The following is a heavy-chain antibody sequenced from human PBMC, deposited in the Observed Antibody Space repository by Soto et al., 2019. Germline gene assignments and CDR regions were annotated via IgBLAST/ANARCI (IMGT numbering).Heavy chain of an antibody. J-gene: IGHJ4*02. D-gene: IGHD3-10*01. CDR3: ARGFGRFNY. CDR1: GFTFNDFE. Sequence: EVQLLESGGGLVQPGGSLRLSCGVSGFTFNDFEMNWVRQAPGKGLEWLAYIDGSGTTKKYADSVRGRFTISRDNPNNSLFLQMSSLSAADMAIYFCARGFGRFNYWGQGTLVSVSS. CDR2: IDGSGTTK. V-gene: IGHV3-48*03.